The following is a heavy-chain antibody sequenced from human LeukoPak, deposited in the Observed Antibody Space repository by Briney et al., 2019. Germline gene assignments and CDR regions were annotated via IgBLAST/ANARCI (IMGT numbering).Heavy chain of an antibody. CDR2: ISYDGSNT. V-gene: IGHV3-30*03. J-gene: IGHJ4*02. CDR1: GFTFSGYG. D-gene: IGHD2-8*02. CDR3: ARDQTAVTGVWGTIDY. Sequence: GGSLRLSCTASGFTFSGYGMHWVRQAPGMGLEWVAIISYDGSNTFHGDSVKGRFTISRDNSKKTLYLQMNSLRTEDTAVYYCARDQTAVTGVWGTIDYWGQGTLVTVSS.